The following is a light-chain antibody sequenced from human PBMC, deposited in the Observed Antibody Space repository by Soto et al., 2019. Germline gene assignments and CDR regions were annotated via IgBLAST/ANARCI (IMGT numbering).Light chain of an antibody. CDR2: DVS. J-gene: IGLJ1*01. V-gene: IGLV2-14*03. CDR3: NSYTSATTLRGV. CDR1: STDFGGDNY. Sequence: QSALTQPACVSGSPGQSITISCTGTSTDFGGDNYVSWYQQYPGKAPKLIIYDVSSRPSGVSDRFSGSKSGNTASLTISGLQAEDEADYYCNSYTSATTLRGVFGVGTKVTVL.